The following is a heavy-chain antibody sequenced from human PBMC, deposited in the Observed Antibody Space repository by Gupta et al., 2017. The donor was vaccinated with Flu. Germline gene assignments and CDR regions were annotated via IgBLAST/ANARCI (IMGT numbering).Heavy chain of an antibody. CDR1: GGSISSSSYY. CDR2: IYYSGST. CDR3: AITAMAHYYYYGMDV. V-gene: IGHV4-39*01. Sequence: QLQLQESGPGLVKPSETLSLTCTVSGGSISSSSYYWGWIRQPPGKGLESIGSIYYSGSTYYNPSLKSRVTISVDTSKNQFSLKLSSVTAADTAVYYCAITAMAHYYYYGMDVWGQGTTVTVSS. J-gene: IGHJ6*02. D-gene: IGHD5-18*01.